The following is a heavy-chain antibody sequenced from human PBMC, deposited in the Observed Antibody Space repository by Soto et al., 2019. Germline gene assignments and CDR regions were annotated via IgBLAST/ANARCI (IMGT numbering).Heavy chain of an antibody. J-gene: IGHJ4*02. Sequence: GGSLRLSCAASGFTFRGYSMTWVRQAPGKGLEWVSFISSSSSDIYYADSVKGRFTISRDNAKNSLYLQMNSLRAEDTAVYYCARDLAQQLESRIFDYWGQGTLVTVSS. CDR2: ISSSSSDI. V-gene: IGHV3-21*06. CDR3: ARDLAQQLESRIFDY. CDR1: GFTFRGYS. D-gene: IGHD6-13*01.